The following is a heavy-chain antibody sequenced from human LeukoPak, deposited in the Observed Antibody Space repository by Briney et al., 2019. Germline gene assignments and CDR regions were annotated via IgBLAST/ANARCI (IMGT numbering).Heavy chain of an antibody. J-gene: IGHJ6*03. Sequence: GSSVKVSCKASGGTFSSYAISWVRQAPGQGLEWMGGIIPIFGTANYAQKFQGRVTITTDESTGTAYMELSSLRSEDTAVYYCARGGPCSSTSCPRLYYYYYMDVWGKGTTVTVSS. CDR2: IIPIFGTA. CDR1: GGTFSSYA. CDR3: ARGGPCSSTSCPRLYYYYYMDV. D-gene: IGHD2-2*01. V-gene: IGHV1-69*05.